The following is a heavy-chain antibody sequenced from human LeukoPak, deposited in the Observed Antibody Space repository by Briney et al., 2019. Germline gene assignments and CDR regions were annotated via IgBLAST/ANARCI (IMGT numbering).Heavy chain of an antibody. CDR2: IHSGGNT. CDR1: GFAVSSNY. CDR3: ARGDIVVVPTAVGSWDY. D-gene: IGHD2-2*01. V-gene: IGHV3-53*01. Sequence: GGSLRLSCAASGFAVSSNYMSWVRQAPGKGLEWVSVIHSGGNTFYADSVKGRFTISRDNSKNTLYLQMNSLRAEDTAVYYCARGDIVVVPTAVGSWDYWGQGTLVTVSS. J-gene: IGHJ4*02.